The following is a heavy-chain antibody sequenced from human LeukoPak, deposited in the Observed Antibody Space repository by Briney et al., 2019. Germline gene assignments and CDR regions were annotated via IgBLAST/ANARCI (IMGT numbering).Heavy chain of an antibody. V-gene: IGHV1-2*02. Sequence: WASVKVSCKASGYSFTGYAIHWVRQAPGQGLEWMGWINPEKRDTGYAHKFQGRVTMTSDTSISTAYTELSSLRSDDTAVYYCAKKVRGPSHPLDFWGQGTLVTVSS. CDR3: AKKVRGPSHPLDF. J-gene: IGHJ4*02. CDR1: GYSFTGYA. CDR2: INPEKRDT. D-gene: IGHD5-12*01.